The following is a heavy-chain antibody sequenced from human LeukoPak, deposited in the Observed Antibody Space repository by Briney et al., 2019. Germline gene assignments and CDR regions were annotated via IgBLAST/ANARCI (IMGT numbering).Heavy chain of an antibody. CDR2: VSWNSGSI. CDR1: GFTFDDYA. CDR3: AKDTYYYGSGSYPPNYSYYGMDV. V-gene: IGHV3-9*01. D-gene: IGHD3-10*01. Sequence: PGGSLRLSCAASGFTFDDYAMHWVRHAPGEGLEWGSGVSWNSGSIGYADSVKGRFTISRDNAKNSLYLQMNSLRAEDTALYYCAKDTYYYGSGSYPPNYSYYGMDVWGQGTTVTVSS. J-gene: IGHJ6*02.